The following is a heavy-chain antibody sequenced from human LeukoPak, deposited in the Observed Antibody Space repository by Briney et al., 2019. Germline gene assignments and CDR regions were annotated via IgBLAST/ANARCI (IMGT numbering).Heavy chain of an antibody. CDR1: GLTFSSYW. J-gene: IGHJ4*02. Sequence: GRSLRLSCAASGLTFSSYWIHWVRQAPGKGLVWVSRINSDGSSTSYADSVKGRFTISRDNAKNTLYLQMNSLRAEDTAVYYCAAVGALFDYWGQGTLVTVSS. D-gene: IGHD1-26*01. V-gene: IGHV3-74*01. CDR2: INSDGSST. CDR3: AAVGALFDY.